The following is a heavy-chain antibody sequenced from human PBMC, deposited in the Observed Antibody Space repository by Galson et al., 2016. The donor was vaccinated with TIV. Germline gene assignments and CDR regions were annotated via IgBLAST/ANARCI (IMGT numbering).Heavy chain of an antibody. J-gene: IGHJ6*02. CDR3: AKPSALYSMDV. CDR1: GFMFSGYG. V-gene: IGHV3-30*02. Sequence: SLRLSCAASGFMFSGYGMHWVRQAPGKGLEWVAFIRPDENNKYYVDSVKGRFTVSRDNPKNTVYLQMNSRRPEDTAVYYCAKPSALYSMDVWGHGTTVTV. CDR2: IRPDENNK.